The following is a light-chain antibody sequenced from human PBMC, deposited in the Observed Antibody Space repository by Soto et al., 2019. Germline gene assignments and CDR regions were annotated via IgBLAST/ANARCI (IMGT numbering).Light chain of an antibody. CDR1: QSVSSY. Sequence: EIVLTQSPATLSLSPGERATLSCRASQSVSSYLAWYQQKPGQAPRLLIYDASNRATGIPPRCSGSGSGTDFTLTISSLEPEDGAVYYCQQRSNWPPITFGQGTRLEIK. CDR2: DAS. J-gene: IGKJ5*01. CDR3: QQRSNWPPIT. V-gene: IGKV3-11*01.